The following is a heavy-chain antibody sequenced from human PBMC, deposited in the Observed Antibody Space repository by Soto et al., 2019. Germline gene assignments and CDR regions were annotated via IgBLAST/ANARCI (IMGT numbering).Heavy chain of an antibody. CDR2: ISAYNGNT. Sequence: QVQLVQSGAEVKKPGASVKVSCKASGYTFTSYGISWVRQAPGQGLEWMGWISAYNGNTNYAQKLQGRVTMTTDTSTSTAYMELRSLRSDDTAVYYCARDWDGDYIWGSYRPPPGSIDYWGQGTLVTVSS. J-gene: IGHJ4*02. CDR1: GYTFTSYG. D-gene: IGHD3-16*02. CDR3: ARDWDGDYIWGSYRPPPGSIDY. V-gene: IGHV1-18*01.